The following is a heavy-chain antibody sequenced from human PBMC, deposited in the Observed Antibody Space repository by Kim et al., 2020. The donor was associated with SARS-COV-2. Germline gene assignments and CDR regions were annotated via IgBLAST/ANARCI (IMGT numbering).Heavy chain of an antibody. CDR1: GGTFSSYA. Sequence: SVKVSCKASGGTFSSYAISWVRQAPGQGLEWMGGIIPIFGTANYAQKFQGRVTITADESTSTAYMELSSLRSEDTAVYYCARDHRGSGFSLGGGRAAFDIWGQGTMVTVSS. V-gene: IGHV1-69*13. J-gene: IGHJ3*02. CDR2: IIPIFGTA. D-gene: IGHD6-19*01. CDR3: ARDHRGSGFSLGGGRAAFDI.